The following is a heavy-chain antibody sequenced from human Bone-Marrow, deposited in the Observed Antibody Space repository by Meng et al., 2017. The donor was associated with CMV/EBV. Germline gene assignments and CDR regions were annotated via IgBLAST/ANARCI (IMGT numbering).Heavy chain of an antibody. CDR3: IRGTTTPGVDV. V-gene: IGHV3-74*01. CDR1: GFPFGRFW. J-gene: IGHJ6*02. Sequence: CEASGFPFGRFWMHWLRQAPGKGPVWVSDINSNGGTTRYADSVKGRFTISRDNAKNTLYLQMNSLRGEDTAVYYCIRGTTTPGVDVWGQGTTVTVSS. CDR2: INSNGGTT. D-gene: IGHD1-1*01.